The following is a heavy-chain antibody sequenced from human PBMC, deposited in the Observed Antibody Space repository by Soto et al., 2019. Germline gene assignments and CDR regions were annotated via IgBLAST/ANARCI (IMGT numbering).Heavy chain of an antibody. CDR3: ARDPHRSGWYRPRGPFDP. V-gene: IGHV3-21*01. Sequence: EGSLRLSWAASGCTFSSYSMNWGRRAPGKRSEWLSSIRSSSSYIYYAASVPVRSPFSRHNATTSLFLQMNSLSAEDTAVYYCARDPHRSGWYRPRGPFDPWGQGTLVTVSS. CDR2: IRSSSSYI. J-gene: IGHJ5*02. CDR1: GCTFSSYS. D-gene: IGHD6-19*01.